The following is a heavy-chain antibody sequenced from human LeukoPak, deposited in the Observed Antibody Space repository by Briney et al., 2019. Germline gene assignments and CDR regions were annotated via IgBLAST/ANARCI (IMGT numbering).Heavy chain of an antibody. CDR1: GYTFTSYA. CDR3: ARDINTARASGV. Sequence: ASVKVSCKASGYTFTSYAMNWVRQAPGQGLEWMGRIIPIPGIANYAQKFQGRVTITADKSTSTAYMELSSLRSEDTAVYYCARDINTARASGVWGQGTTVTVSS. J-gene: IGHJ6*02. D-gene: IGHD5-18*01. CDR2: IIPIPGIA. V-gene: IGHV1-69*04.